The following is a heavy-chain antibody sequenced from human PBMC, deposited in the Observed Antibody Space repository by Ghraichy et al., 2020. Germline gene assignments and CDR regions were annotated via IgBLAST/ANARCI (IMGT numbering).Heavy chain of an antibody. V-gene: IGHV4-59*01. J-gene: IGHJ3*02. CDR2: IYYSGST. CDR3: ARGGIVVVPAPFAFDI. Sequence: SETLSLTCTVSGGSISSYYWSWIRQPPGKGLEWIGYIYYSGSTNYNPSLKSRVTISVDTSKNQFSLKLSSVTAADTAVYYCARGGIVVVPAPFAFDIWGQGTMVTVSS. D-gene: IGHD2-2*01. CDR1: GGSISSYY.